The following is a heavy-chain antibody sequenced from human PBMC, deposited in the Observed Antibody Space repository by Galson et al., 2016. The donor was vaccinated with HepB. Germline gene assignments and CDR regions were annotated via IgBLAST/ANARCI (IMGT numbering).Heavy chain of an antibody. V-gene: IGHV3-53*01. Sequence: SLRLSCAASGFAVSTNYLSWVRQAPGKGLELVSVIYSDSSTYYADSVKGRFTISRDNSKNTVFLQMNNLRAEDTAVYYCARHNYYQYYMDVWGKGTTVTVSS. J-gene: IGHJ6*03. CDR2: IYSDSST. CDR3: ARHNYYQYYMDV. CDR1: GFAVSTNY.